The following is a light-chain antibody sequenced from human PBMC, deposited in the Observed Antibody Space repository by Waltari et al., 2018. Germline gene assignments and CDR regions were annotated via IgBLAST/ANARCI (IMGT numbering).Light chain of an antibody. CDR1: QSVGRT. Sequence: EIVLTQPPATLSLSPGDRATLPCRTSQSVGRTLAWYQQKPGQAPSLLIYGASIRATGIPDRFSGSGSGTDFSLTISRLEPEDFAVYYCQHYVRLPVTFGQGTKVEIK. CDR3: QHYVRLPVT. CDR2: GAS. V-gene: IGKV3-20*01. J-gene: IGKJ1*01.